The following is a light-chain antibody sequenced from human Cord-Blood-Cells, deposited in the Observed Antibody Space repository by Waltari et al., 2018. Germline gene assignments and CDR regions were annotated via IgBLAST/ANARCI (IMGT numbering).Light chain of an antibody. CDR3: NSRDSSGNHVV. J-gene: IGLJ2*01. Sequence: SSELTQAPAVSVALGLTVRLTCKGDSPRSSCASWYQQKPGQAPVLVIYGKNNRPSGIPDRFSGSSSGNTASLTITGAQAEDEADYYCNSRDSSGNHVVFGGGTKLTVL. CDR2: GKN. CDR1: SPRSSC. V-gene: IGLV3-19*01.